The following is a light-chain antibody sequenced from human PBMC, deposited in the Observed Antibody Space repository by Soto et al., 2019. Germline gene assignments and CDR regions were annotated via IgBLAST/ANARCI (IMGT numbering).Light chain of an antibody. Sequence: DIQMTQSPSTLSASVGDRVTITCRASQSISSWLAWYQQKPGKAPKPLIYKASSLESGVPSRFSGGGSGTEFPLTISSLHPDDFVTYYCQQYHSSPTFGQGTKLEIK. CDR3: QQYHSSPT. V-gene: IGKV1-5*03. CDR2: KAS. CDR1: QSISSW. J-gene: IGKJ1*01.